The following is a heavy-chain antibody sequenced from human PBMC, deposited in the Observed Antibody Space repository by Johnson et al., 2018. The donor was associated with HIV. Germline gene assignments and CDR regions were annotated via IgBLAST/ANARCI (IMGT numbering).Heavy chain of an antibody. CDR3: AKDRGYGGNLDAFDI. CDR2: ISYDGSNK. D-gene: IGHD4-23*01. V-gene: IGHV3-30*18. CDR1: GFSFSNYW. Sequence: QVQLVESGGGVVQPGGSLRLSCVVSGFSFSNYWMEWVRQAPGKGLEWVAVISYDGSNKYYADSVKGRFTISRDNSKNTLYLQMNSLRAEDTAVYYCAKDRGYGGNLDAFDIWGQGTMVTVSS. J-gene: IGHJ3*02.